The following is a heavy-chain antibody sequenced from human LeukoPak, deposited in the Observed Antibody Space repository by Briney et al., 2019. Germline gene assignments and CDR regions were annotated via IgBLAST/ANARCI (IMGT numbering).Heavy chain of an antibody. Sequence: SETLSLTCTVSGGSISSYYWSWIRQPAGKGLEWIGRIYTSGSTNYNPSLKSRVTMSVDTSKNQFSLKLSSVTAADTAVYHCARDQYYYDSSARFDYWGQGTLVTVSS. J-gene: IGHJ4*02. V-gene: IGHV4-4*07. CDR3: ARDQYYYDSSARFDY. CDR2: IYTSGST. CDR1: GGSISSYY. D-gene: IGHD3-22*01.